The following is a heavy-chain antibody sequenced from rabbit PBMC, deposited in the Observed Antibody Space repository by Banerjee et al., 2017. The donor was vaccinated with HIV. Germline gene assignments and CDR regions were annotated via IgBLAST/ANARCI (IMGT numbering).Heavy chain of an antibody. CDR3: ARDLAGVIGWNFGL. V-gene: IGHV1S43*01. CDR2: INTSSGST. J-gene: IGHJ6*01. Sequence: QEQLEESGGDLVKPEGSLTLTCTASGFSFSNKYVMCWVRQAPGKGLEWIACINTSSGSTWYASWAKGRFTISKSTSLNTVTLQMTSLTAADTATYFCARDLAGVIGWNFGLWGPGTLVTVS. D-gene: IGHD4-1*01. CDR1: GFSFSNKYV.